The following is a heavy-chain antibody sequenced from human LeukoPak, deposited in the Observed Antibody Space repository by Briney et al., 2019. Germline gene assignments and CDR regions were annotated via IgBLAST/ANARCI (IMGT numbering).Heavy chain of an antibody. CDR3: ARGTSGWLAMFDY. Sequence: PETLSLTYTVSGGSISSSSYYWGWIRQPPGKGLEWIESIYYSGSTYYNPSLKSRVTISVDTSKNQFSLKLSSVTAADTAVYYCARGTSGWLAMFDYWGQGTLVTVSS. J-gene: IGHJ4*02. CDR2: IYYSGST. D-gene: IGHD6-19*01. CDR1: GGSISSSSYY. V-gene: IGHV4-39*01.